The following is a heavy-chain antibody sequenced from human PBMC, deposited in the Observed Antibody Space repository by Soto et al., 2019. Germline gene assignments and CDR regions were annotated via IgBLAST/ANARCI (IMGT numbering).Heavy chain of an antibody. V-gene: IGHV1-8*01. J-gene: IGHJ5*02. CDR1: GDTCTSCY. Sequence: AAVKCSCRPAGDTCTSCYINYVRQATGEVFDYLGWINHHSGNTGYVKMLQGRVTISADHFTGPAHMELTGLRSDEPALYYCAADPESKYKDSHASSYPWGQGTLVTVSP. CDR3: AADPESKYKDSHASSYP. D-gene: IGHD3-16*01. CDR2: INHHSGNT.